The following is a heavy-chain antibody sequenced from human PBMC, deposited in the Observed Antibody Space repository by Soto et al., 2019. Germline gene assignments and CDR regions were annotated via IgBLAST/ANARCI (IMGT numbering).Heavy chain of an antibody. CDR1: GDTFTDYY. D-gene: IGHD2-21*02. CDR3: ARGGHVVVVTATLDY. Sequence: QVQLVQSGAEVKKPGASVKVSCKASGDTFTDYYIHWVRQAPGQGLEWMGTVNPSGGHTTYAQQFLGRMTMTRDTSTSTLYMELTSLTSEDTAVYYCARGGHVVVVTATLDYWGQGTLVTVSS. CDR2: VNPSGGHT. V-gene: IGHV1-46*01. J-gene: IGHJ4*02.